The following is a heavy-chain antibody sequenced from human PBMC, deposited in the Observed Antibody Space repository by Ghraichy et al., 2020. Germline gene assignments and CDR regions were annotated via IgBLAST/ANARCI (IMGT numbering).Heavy chain of an antibody. CDR1: GFTFNIYA. V-gene: IGHV3-23*01. CDR3: AKKGGSAAVGATYNWFDP. CDR2: ISGGETT. Sequence: GGSLRLSCAASGFTFNIYAMSWVRQAPGQGLEWVSSISGGETTCYPDSVRGRFTMSRDNSKNTLYLQMNSLRVEDTAIYYCAKKGGSAAVGATYNWFDPWGQGTLVTVSS. D-gene: IGHD6-25*01. J-gene: IGHJ5*02.